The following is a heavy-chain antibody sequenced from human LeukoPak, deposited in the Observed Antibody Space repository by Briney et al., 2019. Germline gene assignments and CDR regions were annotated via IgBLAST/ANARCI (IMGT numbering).Heavy chain of an antibody. CDR2: IYYIGST. Sequence: SETLSLTCTVSGGSINSDNYYWSWIRQHPGKGLEWIGYIYYIGSTYYNPSLTSRVSISVDTSKNQFSLKLSSVTAADTAVYYCAREVEYIFGRVEYFDFWGQGILVTVSS. J-gene: IGHJ4*02. D-gene: IGHD3-3*02. CDR1: GGSINSDNYY. V-gene: IGHV4-31*03. CDR3: AREVEYIFGRVEYFDF.